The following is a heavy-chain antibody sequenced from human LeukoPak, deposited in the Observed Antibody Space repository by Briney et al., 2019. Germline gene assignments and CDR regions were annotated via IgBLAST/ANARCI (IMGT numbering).Heavy chain of an antibody. Sequence: GGSLRLSCLTSGFTLSTNAMSWVRQAPGKGLEWISGISGSGASTYYADSVKGRFTIPRDDSRNTLYLQMNSLRAEDTAVYYCARNENSGWGYFDYWGQGTLVTVSS. CDR1: GFTLSTNA. D-gene: IGHD5-12*01. CDR3: ARNENSGWGYFDY. V-gene: IGHV3-23*01. J-gene: IGHJ4*02. CDR2: ISGSGAST.